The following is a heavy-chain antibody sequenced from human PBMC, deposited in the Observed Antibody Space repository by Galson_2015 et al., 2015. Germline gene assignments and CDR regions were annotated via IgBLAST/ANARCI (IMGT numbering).Heavy chain of an antibody. V-gene: IGHV3-15*01. Sequence: SMRLSCAAAGFTFSKAWMSWVRQAAGKGLGWGGRIKSKTDGGTAYPAAPVKGRFTYSRDDSKNTPYRRMDVLKTEEIALYYCTTDLRSWGQGALVTVSS. CDR1: GFTFSKAW. CDR3: TTDLRS. CDR2: IKSKTDGGTA. J-gene: IGHJ5*02.